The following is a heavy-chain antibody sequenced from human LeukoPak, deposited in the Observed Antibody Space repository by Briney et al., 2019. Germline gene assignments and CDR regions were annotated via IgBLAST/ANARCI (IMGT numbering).Heavy chain of an antibody. CDR3: ARAGPKYCGGDCYQDY. J-gene: IGHJ4*02. CDR1: GGSFSGYY. V-gene: IGHV4-34*01. D-gene: IGHD2-21*02. CDR2: INHSGST. Sequence: SETLSLTCAVYGGSFSGYYWSWIRQPPGKGLEWIGEINHSGSTNYNPSLKSRVTISVDTSKNQFSLKLSSVTAADTAMYYCARAGPKYCGGDCYQDYWGQGTLVTVSS.